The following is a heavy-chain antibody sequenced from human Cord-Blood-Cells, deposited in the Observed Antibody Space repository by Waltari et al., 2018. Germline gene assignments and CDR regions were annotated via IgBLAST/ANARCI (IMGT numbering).Heavy chain of an antibody. J-gene: IGHJ5*02. CDR2: IYYSGST. CDR1: GGSISSGDYY. Sequence: QVQLQESGPGLVKPSQTLSLTCTFSGGSISSGDYYWSWIRQPPGKGLEWIGYIYYSGSTYYNPALKRRVTRSVDTSKNQFSLKLSSVTAADTAVYYCARASGMGQRGNNWIDPWGQGTLVTVSS. D-gene: IGHD3-10*01. V-gene: IGHV4-30-4*08. CDR3: ARASGMGQRGNNWIDP.